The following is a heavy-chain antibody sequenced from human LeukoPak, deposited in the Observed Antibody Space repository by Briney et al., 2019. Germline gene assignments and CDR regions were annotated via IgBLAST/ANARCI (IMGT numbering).Heavy chain of an antibody. CDR2: ISRSNTNI. V-gene: IGHV3-48*02. J-gene: IGHJ4*02. CDR3: ARDGDSGFDY. CDR1: GITFSSYR. D-gene: IGHD7-27*01. Sequence: GGSLRLSCAASGITFSSYRMNCVRQAPGKGLEWVSDISRSNTNIHYADSVKGRFTISRDNGKNSLYLQMSSLRDEDTAVYYCARDGDSGFDYWGQGTLVTVSS.